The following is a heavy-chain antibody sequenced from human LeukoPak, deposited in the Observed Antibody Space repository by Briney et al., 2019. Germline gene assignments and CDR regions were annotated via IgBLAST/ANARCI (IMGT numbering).Heavy chain of an antibody. D-gene: IGHD1-26*01. J-gene: IGHJ4*02. CDR1: GYSFTSYW. Sequence: GESLKISCKGSGYSFTSYWIGWVRQMPGKGLEWMGIIYPGDSDTRYSPSFQRQVTISADKSISTAYLQWTSLKASDTAMYYCARPGVGATTGIDYWGQGTLVTVSS. V-gene: IGHV5-51*01. CDR2: IYPGDSDT. CDR3: ARPGVGATTGIDY.